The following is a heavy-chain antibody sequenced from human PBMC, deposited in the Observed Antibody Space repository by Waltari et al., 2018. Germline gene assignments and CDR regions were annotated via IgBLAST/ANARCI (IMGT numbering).Heavy chain of an antibody. CDR2: MNPNSGNT. CDR3: ARGDGYNYPRMFDY. Sequence: QVQLVQSGAEVKKPGASVKVSCKASGYTFTSYDINWVRQATGQGLEWMGWMNPNSGNTGYAQKFQGRVTISVDTSKNQFSLKLSSVTAADTAVYYCARGDGYNYPRMFDYWGQGTLVTVSS. D-gene: IGHD5-12*01. J-gene: IGHJ4*02. CDR1: GYTFTSYD. V-gene: IGHV1-8*01.